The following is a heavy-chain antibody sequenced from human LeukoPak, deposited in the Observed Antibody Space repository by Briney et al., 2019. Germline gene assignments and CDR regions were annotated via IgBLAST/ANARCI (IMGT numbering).Heavy chain of an antibody. Sequence: GGPLRLSCAASGFTFSTYAMSWVRQAPGKGLQWVSAISGSGVSTYYADSVRGRFTISRDNSKNTVYLQMNSLGDDDTAVYYCARTNYDILAYWGQGTLVTVSS. D-gene: IGHD3-9*01. CDR3: ARTNYDILAY. CDR1: GFTFSTYA. V-gene: IGHV3-23*01. J-gene: IGHJ4*02. CDR2: ISGSGVST.